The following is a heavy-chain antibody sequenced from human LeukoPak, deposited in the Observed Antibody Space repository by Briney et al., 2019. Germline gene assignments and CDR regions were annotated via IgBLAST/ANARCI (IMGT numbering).Heavy chain of an antibody. D-gene: IGHD6-13*01. CDR2: IRYDGSNK. V-gene: IGHV3-30*02. CDR1: GFTFSSYG. CDR3: AKGYSSSWYEIDY. J-gene: IGHJ4*02. Sequence: PGGSLRLSCAASGFTFSSYGMHWVRQAPGKGLEWVAFIRYDGSNKYYADSVKGRFTISRDNSKNTLYLQMNSLRAEDTVVYYCAKGYSSSWYEIDYWGQGTLVTVSS.